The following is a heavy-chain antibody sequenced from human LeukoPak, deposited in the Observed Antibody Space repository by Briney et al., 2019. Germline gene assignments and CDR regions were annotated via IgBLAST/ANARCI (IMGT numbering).Heavy chain of an antibody. CDR1: GYTFTGYY. CDR3: ARGGVITMVRGEFYYFDY. D-gene: IGHD3-10*01. J-gene: IGHJ4*02. CDR2: INPNSGGT. Sequence: GASVTVSCKTSGYTFTGYYMHWVRQAPGQGLEWMGWINPNSGGTNYAQKSPGRVTMTRDTSISTAYMELSRLRSDDTVVYYCARGGVITMVRGEFYYFDYWGQGTLVTVSS. V-gene: IGHV1-2*02.